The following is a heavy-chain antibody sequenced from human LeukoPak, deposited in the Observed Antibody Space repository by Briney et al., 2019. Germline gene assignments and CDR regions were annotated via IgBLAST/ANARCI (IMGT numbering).Heavy chain of an antibody. CDR2: IYYSGST. V-gene: IGHV4-59*01. CDR3: AGRRRYCSSTSCYNGWFDP. J-gene: IGHJ5*02. D-gene: IGHD2-2*02. CDR1: GGSISSYY. Sequence: SETLSLTCTVSGGSISSYYWSWIRQPPGKGLEWIGYIYYSGSTNYNPSLKSRVTITVETSKNQFSLKLSSVTAADTAVYYCAGRRRYCSSTSCYNGWFDPWGQGTLVTVSS.